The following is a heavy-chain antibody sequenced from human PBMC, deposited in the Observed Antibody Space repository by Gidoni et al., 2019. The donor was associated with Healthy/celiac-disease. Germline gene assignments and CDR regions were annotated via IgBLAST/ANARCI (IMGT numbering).Heavy chain of an antibody. J-gene: IGHJ4*02. D-gene: IGHD3-10*01. CDR1: GFTFSSYA. Sequence: QVQLVESGGGVVQPGRSLRLSCAAPGFTFSSYAMHWVRQAPGKGLEWVAVISYDGSNKYYADSVKGRFTISRDNSKNTLYLQMNSLRAEDTAVYYCAREGSGPIDYWGQGTLVTVSS. CDR2: ISYDGSNK. CDR3: AREGSGPIDY. V-gene: IGHV3-30-3*01.